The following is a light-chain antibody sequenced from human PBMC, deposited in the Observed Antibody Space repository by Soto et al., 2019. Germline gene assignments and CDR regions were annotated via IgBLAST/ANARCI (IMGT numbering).Light chain of an antibody. J-gene: IGKJ4*01. CDR1: QGIDTY. CDR3: QQYGSSPT. V-gene: IGKV1-9*01. Sequence: DIQLTQSPSFLSASVGDRVTITCRASQGIDTYLAWFQQKPGKAPKLLIYDASNRATGIPARFSGSGSGTDFTLTISRLEPEDFAVYYCQQYGSSPTFGGGTKVDI. CDR2: DAS.